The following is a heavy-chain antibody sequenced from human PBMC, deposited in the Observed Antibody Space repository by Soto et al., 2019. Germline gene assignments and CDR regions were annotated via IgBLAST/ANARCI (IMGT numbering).Heavy chain of an antibody. J-gene: IGHJ4*02. V-gene: IGHV3-15*01. Sequence: EVQLVESGGGLVKPGGSLRLSCVASGFTFNTAWLTWVRQAPGKGLEWVGRIKGKPDGGTTDYAAPVEGRFTISRDDSQNTLFLQMNSLKTEDTAVYYCTAGSPFNYWGPGTLVTVSS. CDR1: GFTFNTAW. CDR3: TAGSPFNY. CDR2: IKGKPDGGTT.